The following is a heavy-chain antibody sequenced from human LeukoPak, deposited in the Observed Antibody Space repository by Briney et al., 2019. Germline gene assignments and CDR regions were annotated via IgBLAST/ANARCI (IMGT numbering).Heavy chain of an antibody. D-gene: IGHD6-19*01. Sequence: ASVKVSCKASGDTFTSYYIHWVRQAPGQGLEWMGIISSSGGGTSYAQKFQGRVTMTSDTSTSTVYMELSSLRSEDTAMYYCAREHRSGREGRDYWGQGTLVTVSS. CDR1: GDTFTSYY. J-gene: IGHJ4*02. V-gene: IGHV1-46*01. CDR3: AREHRSGREGRDY. CDR2: ISSSGGGT.